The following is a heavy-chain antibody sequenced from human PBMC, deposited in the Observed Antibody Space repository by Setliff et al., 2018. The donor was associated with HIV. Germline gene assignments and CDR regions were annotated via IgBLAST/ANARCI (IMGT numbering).Heavy chain of an antibody. CDR2: INPDSGGT. CDR1: GYTFTGYY. CDR3: ARVITMVWTTFDP. Sequence: ASVKVSCKASGYTFTGYYMHWVRQAPGQGLEWMGWINPDSGGTNLAQKFLGRVTLTRDTSISTAYMELSRLRSDDTAVYYCARVITMVWTTFDPWGQGTLVTVSS. V-gene: IGHV1-2*02. J-gene: IGHJ5*02. D-gene: IGHD3-10*01.